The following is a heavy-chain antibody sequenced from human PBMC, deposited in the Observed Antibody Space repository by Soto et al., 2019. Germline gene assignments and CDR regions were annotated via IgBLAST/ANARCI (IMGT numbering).Heavy chain of an antibody. V-gene: IGHV3-23*01. CDR2: ITSSGGNT. J-gene: IGHJ4*02. D-gene: IGHD6-13*01. CDR3: AKGNGAAGGRGAYFHS. CDR1: GFTFRSYA. Sequence: QLLESGGGLVQPGGSLRLSCATSGFTFRSYAMSWVRQAPGKGLEWVSTITSSGGNTFYAGSVKGRFTISRDNSKCTLSLQINSLKAEDTAIYYCAKGNGAAGGRGAYFHSWGQGTLVTVSS.